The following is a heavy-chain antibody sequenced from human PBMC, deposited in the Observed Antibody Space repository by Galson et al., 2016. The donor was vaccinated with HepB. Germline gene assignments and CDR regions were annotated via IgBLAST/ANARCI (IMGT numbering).Heavy chain of an antibody. J-gene: IGHJ4*02. D-gene: IGHD3-10*01. CDR2: IKSKTDGGTT. CDR3: STGLGGITMVRGAPNDY. CDR1: GFTFSNAW. Sequence: SPRLSCAASGFTFSNAWMSWVRQAPGKGLDWVGLIKSKTDGGTTDYAAPVKGRFTISRDDSKNMRYLQMNSLKIEDTAVYYCSTGLGGITMVRGAPNDYWGQGTLVIVSS. V-gene: IGHV3-15*01.